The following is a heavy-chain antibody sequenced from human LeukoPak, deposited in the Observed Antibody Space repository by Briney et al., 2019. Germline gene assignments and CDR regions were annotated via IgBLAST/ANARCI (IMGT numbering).Heavy chain of an antibody. Sequence: GGSLRLSCAATGFTFSDYRMSWIRQAPGKGXXXXANIKQDGSEISYVHSVKGRSTISRDNARNSLYLQMNSLRDEDTAVYSCARAKYVTGEFFQHWGQGTLVTVSS. V-gene: IGHV3-7*01. J-gene: IGHJ1*01. CDR2: IKQDGSEI. CDR1: GFTFSDYR. CDR3: ARAKYVTGEFFQH. D-gene: IGHD3-16*01.